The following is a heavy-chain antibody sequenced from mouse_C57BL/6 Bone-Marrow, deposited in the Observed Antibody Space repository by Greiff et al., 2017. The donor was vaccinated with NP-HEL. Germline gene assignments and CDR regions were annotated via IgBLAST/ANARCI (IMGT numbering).Heavy chain of an antibody. V-gene: IGHV5-4*01. CDR3: AREVGY. CDR1: GFTFSSYA. D-gene: IGHD1-1*01. CDR2: ISDGGSYT. J-gene: IGHJ2*01. Sequence: DVMLVESWGGLVKPGGSLKLSCAASGFTFSSYAMSWVRQTPEKRLEWVATISDGGSYTYYPDNVKGRFTISRDNAKNNLYLQMSHLKSEDTAMXYCAREVGYWGQGTTLTVSS.